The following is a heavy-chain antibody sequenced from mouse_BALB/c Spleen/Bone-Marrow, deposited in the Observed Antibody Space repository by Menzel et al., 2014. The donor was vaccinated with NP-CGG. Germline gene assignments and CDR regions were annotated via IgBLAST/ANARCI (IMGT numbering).Heavy chain of an antibody. CDR3: ASYYRYDRRFAY. V-gene: IGHV14-3*02. CDR2: IDPANGNT. D-gene: IGHD2-14*01. J-gene: IGHJ3*01. CDR1: GSNIKDTY. Sequence: EVQLQESGAELVKPGASVKLSCTASGSNIKDTYTHWVKQRPEQGLEWIGRIDPANGNTKYDPKFQGKATTTADTSSNTAYLQLSSLTSEDTAVYYCASYYRYDRRFAYWGQGTLVTVSA.